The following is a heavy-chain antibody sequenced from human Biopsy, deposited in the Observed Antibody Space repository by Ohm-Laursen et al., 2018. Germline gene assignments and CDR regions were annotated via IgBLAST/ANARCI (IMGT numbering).Heavy chain of an antibody. CDR2: INPSGGST. CDR1: GYTFITYY. D-gene: IGHD3-10*01. V-gene: IGHV1-46*01. J-gene: IGHJ4*02. Sequence: GASVSASCKVFGYTFITYYVNWARQAPGQGLEWMGKINPSGGSTSYAQKFQGRVTMTRDTSTTTVYMELSSPRSEDTAVYYWARGRIGGRGDPPDHWGQGTLVTVSS. CDR3: ARGRIGGRGDPPDH.